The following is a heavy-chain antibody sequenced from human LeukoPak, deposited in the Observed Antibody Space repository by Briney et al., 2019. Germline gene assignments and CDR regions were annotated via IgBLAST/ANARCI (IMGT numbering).Heavy chain of an antibody. Sequence: GGSLRLSCAASGFTVSSNYMSWVRQAPGKGLEWVSVIYSGGSTYYADSVKGRFTISRDNSKNTLYLQMNSLRAEDTAVYYCARGAYDILTGYHTHVGAFDIWGQGTMVTVSS. D-gene: IGHD3-9*01. CDR3: ARGAYDILTGYHTHVGAFDI. CDR1: GFTVSSNY. V-gene: IGHV3-66*01. J-gene: IGHJ3*02. CDR2: IYSGGST.